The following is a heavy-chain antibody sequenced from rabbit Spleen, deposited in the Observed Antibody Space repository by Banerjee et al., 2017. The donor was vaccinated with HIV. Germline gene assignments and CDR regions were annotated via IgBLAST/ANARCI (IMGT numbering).Heavy chain of an antibody. CDR2: IDPVFGIT. V-gene: IGHV1S47*01. J-gene: IGHJ4*01. CDR1: GFDFSVYG. D-gene: IGHD8-1*01. Sequence: QEQLVESGGGLVQPGGSLKLSCKASGFDFSVYGLSWVRQAPGKGLEWIGYIDPVFGITYYASWVNGRFSISRENAQNTVFLQMTSLTAADTATYFCARDGAGGSYFALWGQGTLVTVS. CDR3: ARDGAGGSYFAL.